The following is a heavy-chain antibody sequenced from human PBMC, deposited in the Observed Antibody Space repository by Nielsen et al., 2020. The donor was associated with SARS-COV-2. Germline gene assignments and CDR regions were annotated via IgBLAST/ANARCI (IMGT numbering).Heavy chain of an antibody. V-gene: IGHV3-30*04. CDR2: ISYDGNE. CDR3: ARDHVLATPPDY. Sequence: GESLKISCAASGFTFSNFAMHWVRQAPGKGLEWMTIISYDGNEHYADSVKGRFTISRDNSKNTLYLQMNSLRAEDTAVYYCARDHVLATPPDYWGQGTLVTVSS. J-gene: IGHJ4*02. CDR1: GFTFSNFA. D-gene: IGHD1-26*01.